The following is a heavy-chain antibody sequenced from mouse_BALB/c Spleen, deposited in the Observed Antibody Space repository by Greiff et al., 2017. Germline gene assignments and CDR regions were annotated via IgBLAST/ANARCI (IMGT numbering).Heavy chain of an antibody. D-gene: IGHD1-2*01. CDR3: AFHYYGAY. J-gene: IGHJ3*01. V-gene: IGHV14-1*02. Sequence: VQLKQSGAELVRPGALVKLSCKASGFNIKDYYMHWVKQRPEQGLEWIGWIDPENGNTIYDPKFQGKASITADTSSNTAYLQLSSLTSEDTAVYYCAFHYYGAYWGQGTLVTVSA. CDR1: GFNIKDYY. CDR2: IDPENGNT.